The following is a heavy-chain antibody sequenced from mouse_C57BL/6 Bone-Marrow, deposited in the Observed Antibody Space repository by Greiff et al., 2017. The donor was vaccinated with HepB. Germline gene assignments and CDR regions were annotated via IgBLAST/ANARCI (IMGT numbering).Heavy chain of an antibody. J-gene: IGHJ3*01. D-gene: IGHD2-4*01. CDR3: ARHDYDGFAY. CDR1: GFTFSDYY. CDR2: ISNGGGST. Sequence: EVKLMESGGGLVQPGGSLKLSCAASGFTFSDYYMYWVRQTPEKRLEWVAYISNGGGSTYYPDTVKGRFTISRDNAKNTLYLQMSRLKSEDTAMYYCARHDYDGFAYWGQGTLVTVSA. V-gene: IGHV5-12*01.